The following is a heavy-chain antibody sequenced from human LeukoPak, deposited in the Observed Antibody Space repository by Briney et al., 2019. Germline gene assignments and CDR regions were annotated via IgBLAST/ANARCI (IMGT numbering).Heavy chain of an antibody. CDR3: ATQIRGDYTSVPLDY. V-gene: IGHV1-24*01. J-gene: IGHJ4*02. D-gene: IGHD4-17*01. CDR1: GYTLTELS. Sequence: GASVKVSCKVSGYTLTELSMHWVRQAPGKGLGWMGGFDPEDGETIYAQKFQGRVTMTEDTSTDTAYMELSSLRSEDTAVYYCATQIRGDYTSVPLDYWGQGTLVTVSS. CDR2: FDPEDGET.